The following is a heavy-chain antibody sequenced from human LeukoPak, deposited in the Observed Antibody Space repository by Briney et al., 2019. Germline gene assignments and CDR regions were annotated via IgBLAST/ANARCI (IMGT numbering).Heavy chain of an antibody. D-gene: IGHD3-9*01. CDR2: ISPKGIT. J-gene: IGHJ5*02. CDR1: GGSFIGFH. V-gene: IGHV4-34*01. Sequence: SETLSLTCAVYGGSFIGFHWNWLRQAPGKGLEWIGVISPKGITYYNPSLRGRVTISEDTSKNQFSLKLRSMTATDTAMYYCARVPGAYYDISIGFGSGWFDPWGQGILVTVSS. CDR3: ARVPGAYYDISIGFGSGWFDP.